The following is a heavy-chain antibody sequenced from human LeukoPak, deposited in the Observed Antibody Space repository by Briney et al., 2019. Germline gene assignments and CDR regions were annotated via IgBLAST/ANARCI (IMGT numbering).Heavy chain of an antibody. Sequence: SGTLSLTCAVSGGSISSSNWWSWVRQPPGKGLEWIGEIYHSGSTNYNPSLKSRVNISVDKSKNQFSLKLSSVTAADTAVYYCARDRGGGETLSSATAPGGSDAFDIWGQGTMVAVSS. CDR1: GGSISSSNW. CDR2: IYHSGST. V-gene: IGHV4-4*02. CDR3: ARDRGGGETLSSATAPGGSDAFDI. D-gene: IGHD3-10*01. J-gene: IGHJ3*02.